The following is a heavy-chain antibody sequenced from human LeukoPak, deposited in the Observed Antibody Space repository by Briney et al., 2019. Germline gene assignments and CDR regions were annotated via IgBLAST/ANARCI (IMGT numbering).Heavy chain of an antibody. Sequence: SETLSLTCTVSGYSISSGYYWGWIRQPPGKGLEWIGSIYHSGSTYYDPSLKSRVTISVDRSKNQLSLKVSSVTAADTAVYYCARRFGGNYDYWGQGTLVTVSS. CDR1: GYSISSGYY. CDR3: ARRFGGNYDY. J-gene: IGHJ4*02. D-gene: IGHD4-23*01. CDR2: IYHSGST. V-gene: IGHV4-38-2*02.